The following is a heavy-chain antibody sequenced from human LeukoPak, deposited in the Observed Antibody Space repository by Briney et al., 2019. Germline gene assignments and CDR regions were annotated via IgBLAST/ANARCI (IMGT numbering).Heavy chain of an antibody. D-gene: IGHD3-10*01. CDR1: GFTFSNYA. CDR3: ARKTPDYYGSGTSGMDV. CDR2: TTGSGRTT. Sequence: PGGSLRLSCAASGFTFSNYAMTWVRQAPGGGLEWVSATTGSGRTTYYADSVMGRFTISRENAKNSLYLQMNSLRAGDTAVYYCARKTPDYYGSGTSGMDVWGQGTTVTVSS. V-gene: IGHV3-23*01. J-gene: IGHJ6*02.